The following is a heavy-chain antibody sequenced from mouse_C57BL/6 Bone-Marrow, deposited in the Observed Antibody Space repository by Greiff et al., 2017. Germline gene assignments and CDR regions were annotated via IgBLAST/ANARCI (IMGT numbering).Heavy chain of an antibody. V-gene: IGHV7-1*01. CDR1: GFTFSDFY. CDR2: SRNKANDYTT. Sequence: EVQLVESGGGLVQSGRSLRLSCATSGFTFSDFYMEWVRQAPGKGLEWIAASRNKANDYTTEYSASVKGRFIVSRDTSQSILYLQMNALRAEDTAMYYCARDAGHYYGSSYDWYFDVWGTGTTVTVSS. CDR3: ARDAGHYYGSSYDWYFDV. D-gene: IGHD1-1*01. J-gene: IGHJ1*03.